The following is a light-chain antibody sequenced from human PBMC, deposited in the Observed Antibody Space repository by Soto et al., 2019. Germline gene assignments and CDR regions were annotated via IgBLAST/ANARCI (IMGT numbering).Light chain of an antibody. CDR2: NTN. CDR1: SGPVFTSSY. J-gene: IGLJ3*02. Sequence: QTVVTQEPSLSVSPGGTVTLTCGLSSGPVFTSSYPNWYQQTPGQAPRTLIFNTNTRSSGVPDRFSGSILGDKAALTITGAQADDDSYYYCLLYLGGGIWVFGGGTKVTVL. CDR3: LLYLGGGIWV. V-gene: IGLV8-61*01.